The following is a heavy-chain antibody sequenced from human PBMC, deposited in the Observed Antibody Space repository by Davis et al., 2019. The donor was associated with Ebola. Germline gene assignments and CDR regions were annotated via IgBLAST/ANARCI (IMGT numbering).Heavy chain of an antibody. CDR2: IIPIFGTA. J-gene: IGHJ4*02. CDR1: GGTFSSYA. V-gene: IGHV1-69*13. CDR3: AVVEADNYFDY. D-gene: IGHD2-15*01. Sequence: SVKVSCKASGGTFSSYAISWVRQAPGQGLEWMGGIIPIFGTANYAQKFQGRVTITADESTSPAYMELSSLRSEDTAVNYWAVVEADNYFDYGGREPWSPSPQ.